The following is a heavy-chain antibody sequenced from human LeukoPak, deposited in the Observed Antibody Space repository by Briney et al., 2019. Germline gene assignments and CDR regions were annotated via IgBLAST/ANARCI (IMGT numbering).Heavy chain of an antibody. D-gene: IGHD3-9*01. Sequence: GGSLRRSCAASGFTVSSNFMTWVRQAPGKGLEWVSSISSSSSYIYYADSVKGRFTISRDNAKNSLYLQMNSLRAEDTAVYYCARGRAYYDILTGDYDYWGQGTLVTVSS. CDR1: GFTVSSNF. J-gene: IGHJ4*02. CDR3: ARGRAYYDILTGDYDY. CDR2: ISSSSSYI. V-gene: IGHV3-21*01.